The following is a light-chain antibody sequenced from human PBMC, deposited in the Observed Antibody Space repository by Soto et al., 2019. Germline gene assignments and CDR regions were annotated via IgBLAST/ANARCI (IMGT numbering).Light chain of an antibody. Sequence: DIQMTQSPSNLCASVGDRIHITSRASQSISSWLAWYQQIPGNAPRLLIYDASSLLSGVPSRFSGSGSGTDFTLTIASLQPEDFSTYYCQQSDSTPYTFGQGTKV. CDR3: QQSDSTPYT. J-gene: IGKJ2*01. V-gene: IGKV1-39*01. CDR2: DAS. CDR1: QSISSW.